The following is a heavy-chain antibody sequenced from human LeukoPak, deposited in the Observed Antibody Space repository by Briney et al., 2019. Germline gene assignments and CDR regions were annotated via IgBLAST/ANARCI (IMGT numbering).Heavy chain of an antibody. D-gene: IGHD3-10*01. CDR2: ISYDGTNK. Sequence: GGSLRLSCAASGFTFSNYAIHWIRQGPGKGLKWVAIISYDGTNKYYADSVKGRFSISRDNSKNTLYLQMNSLRPEDTAVYCCAKAVGFGEAYGMDVWGQGTTVTVSS. CDR3: AKAVGFGEAYGMDV. V-gene: IGHV3-30*18. J-gene: IGHJ6*02. CDR1: GFTFSNYA.